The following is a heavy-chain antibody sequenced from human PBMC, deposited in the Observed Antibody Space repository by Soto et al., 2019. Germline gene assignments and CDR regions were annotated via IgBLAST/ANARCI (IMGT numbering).Heavy chain of an antibody. D-gene: IGHD6-19*01. CDR2: IYWDDDK. J-gene: IGHJ4*02. CDR1: GFSLSSTRMA. Sequence: QITLKEYGPTLVKPTQTLTLTCTFSGFSLSSTRMAVGWIRQPPGKALEWLALIYWDDDKRYSPFLKSRLTITKDTSKIQVVLTMSNLDPVDTARYYCAHIVVAGLGYYFDYWGQGTLVTVSS. V-gene: IGHV2-5*02. CDR3: AHIVVAGLGYYFDY.